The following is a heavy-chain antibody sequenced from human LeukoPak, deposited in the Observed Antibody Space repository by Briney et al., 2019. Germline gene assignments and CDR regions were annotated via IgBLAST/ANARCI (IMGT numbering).Heavy chain of an antibody. Sequence: PGGSLRLSCAASGFTFSSYGMHWLRQAPGKGLEWVAFIRYDGSNKYYADSVKGRFTISRDNSKNTLYLQMNSLRAEDTAVYYCAKESRRGYCSSTSCYTYFQHWGQGTLVTVSS. J-gene: IGHJ1*01. V-gene: IGHV3-30*02. CDR1: GFTFSSYG. D-gene: IGHD2-2*02. CDR2: IRYDGSNK. CDR3: AKESRRGYCSSTSCYTYFQH.